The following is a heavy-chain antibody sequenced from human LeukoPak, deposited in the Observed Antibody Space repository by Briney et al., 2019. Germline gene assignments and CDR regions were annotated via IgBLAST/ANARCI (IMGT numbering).Heavy chain of an antibody. V-gene: IGHV3-23*01. D-gene: IGHD2-15*01. J-gene: IGHJ4*02. CDR3: AKLNLRGAATPNHYDY. Sequence: PGGSLRLSCAVSGFTFSNFAMSWVRQAPGKGLDWVSAITGPASTTYYADSVKGRFTISRDNSNHTLYLQMNSLRTEDTAIYHCAKLNLRGAATPNHYDYWGQGTLVTVSS. CDR2: ITGPASTT. CDR1: GFTFSNFA.